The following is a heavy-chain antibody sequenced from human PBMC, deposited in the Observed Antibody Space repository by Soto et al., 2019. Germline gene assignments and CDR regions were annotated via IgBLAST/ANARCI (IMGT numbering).Heavy chain of an antibody. Sequence: QVQLQESGPRLVKPSETLSLTCTVSGDSISSYYWTWIRQPPGKGLEYIGYIYYSGRTYYNPSLNSRVTIPVDPSKNQFSLKRSSVTAADTAVYYCARGHLGITTTGTWYDLDYWGQGTLVTVSS. V-gene: IGHV4-59*01. CDR3: ARGHLGITTTGTWYDLDY. CDR1: GDSISSYY. CDR2: IYYSGRT. D-gene: IGHD2-15*01. J-gene: IGHJ4*02.